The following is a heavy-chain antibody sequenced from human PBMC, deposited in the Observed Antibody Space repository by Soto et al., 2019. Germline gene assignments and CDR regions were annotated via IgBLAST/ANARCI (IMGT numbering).Heavy chain of an antibody. CDR1: GYTFTSYG. CDR2: ISAYNGNT. D-gene: IGHD1-7*01. J-gene: IGHJ5*02. Sequence: QVKLVQSGAEVKKPGASVKVSCKASGYTFTSYGISWVRQAPGQGLEWMGWISAYNGNTNYAQKLQGRVTMTTDTSTSTAYMELRSLRSDDTAVYYCASNEGYKWNYGGSWFDPWGQGTLVTVSS. V-gene: IGHV1-18*01. CDR3: ASNEGYKWNYGGSWFDP.